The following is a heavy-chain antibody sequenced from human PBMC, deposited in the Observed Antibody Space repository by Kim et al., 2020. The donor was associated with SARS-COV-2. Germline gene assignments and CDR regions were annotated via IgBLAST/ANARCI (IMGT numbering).Heavy chain of an antibody. CDR2: ISSSSSYI. J-gene: IGHJ4*02. D-gene: IGHD5-18*01. CDR3: ARIKGYSYGNGFDY. CDR1: GFTFSSYS. Sequence: GGSLRLSCAASGFTFSSYSMNWVRQAPGKGLEWVSSISSSSSYIYYADSVKGRFTISRDNAKNSLYLQMNSLRAEDTAVYYCARIKGYSYGNGFDYWGQGTLVTVSS. V-gene: IGHV3-21*01.